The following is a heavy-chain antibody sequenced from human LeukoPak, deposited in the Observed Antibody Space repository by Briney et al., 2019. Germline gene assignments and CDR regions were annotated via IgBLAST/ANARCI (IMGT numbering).Heavy chain of an antibody. D-gene: IGHD2-2*01. CDR2: INPNSGGT. CDR3: ASEPRRYCSSTSCYYDY. CDR1: GYTFTGYY. Sequence: ASVKVSCKASGYTFTGYYMHWVRQAPGQGLEWMGWINPNSGGTNYAQKFQGRVTMTRDTSISTAYMGLSRLRSDDTAVYYCASEPRRYCSSTSCYYDYWGQGTLVTVSS. V-gene: IGHV1-2*02. J-gene: IGHJ4*02.